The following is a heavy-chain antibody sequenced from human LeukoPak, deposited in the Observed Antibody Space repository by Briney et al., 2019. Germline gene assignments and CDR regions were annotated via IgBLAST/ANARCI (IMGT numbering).Heavy chain of an antibody. CDR1: GFTFSTYA. D-gene: IGHD7-27*01. CDR3: VKDHDWGAFHI. CDR2: ISSNGGGT. V-gene: IGHV3-64D*06. J-gene: IGHJ3*02. Sequence: GGSLRLSCSASGFTFSTYAMHWVRRAPGKGLKYVSGISSNGGGTYYADSVKGRFTISRDNSKNTLYLQMSSLRAEDTAVYYCVKDHDWGAFHIWGQGTMVTV.